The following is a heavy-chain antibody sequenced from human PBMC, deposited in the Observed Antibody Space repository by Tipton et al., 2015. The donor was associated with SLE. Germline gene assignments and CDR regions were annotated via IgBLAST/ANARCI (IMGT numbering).Heavy chain of an antibody. CDR1: GFSFCSYE. J-gene: IGHJ4*02. CDR3: TIEYSSSAAFDF. CDR2: ISGSGTNK. V-gene: IGHV3-48*03. Sequence: SLRLSCAASGFSFCSYEMNWVRQAPGKGLEWVSYISGSGTNKYYAGSVKGRFTISRDNAKNSLYLQMNSLRAEDTALYYCTIEYSSSAAFDFWGQGTLVTVSS. D-gene: IGHD6-6*01.